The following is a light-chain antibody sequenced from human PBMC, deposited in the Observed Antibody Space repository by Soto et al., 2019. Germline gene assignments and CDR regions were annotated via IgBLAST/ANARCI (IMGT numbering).Light chain of an antibody. Sequence: QSALTQPPSASGSPGQSVTISCTGTSSDVGGYNYVSWYQQHPGKAPKLMIYEVSKRPSGVPDRFSGSKSGNTASLTVSGLQAEDEADYYCSSYAGSNIGGFGGGTQLTVL. CDR2: EVS. CDR3: SSYAGSNIGG. CDR1: SSDVGGYNY. V-gene: IGLV2-8*01. J-gene: IGLJ3*02.